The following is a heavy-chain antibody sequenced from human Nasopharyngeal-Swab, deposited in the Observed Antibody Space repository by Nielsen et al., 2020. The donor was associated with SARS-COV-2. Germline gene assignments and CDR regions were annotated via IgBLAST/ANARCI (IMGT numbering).Heavy chain of an antibody. Sequence: GESLKISCAASGFTFSSYAMSWVRQAPGKGLEWVSAISGSGGSTYYADSVKGRFTISRDNSKNTLYLQMNSLKAEDTAVYYCAKVRDITIFGVVIIPDAFDIWGQGTMVTVSS. J-gene: IGHJ3*02. CDR1: GFTFSSYA. V-gene: IGHV3-23*01. CDR3: AKVRDITIFGVVIIPDAFDI. CDR2: ISGSGGST. D-gene: IGHD3-3*01.